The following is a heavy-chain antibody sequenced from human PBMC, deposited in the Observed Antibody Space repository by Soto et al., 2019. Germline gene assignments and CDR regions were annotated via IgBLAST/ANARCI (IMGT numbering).Heavy chain of an antibody. CDR2: SWHDGRHL. CDR1: GFTLDTYG. V-gene: IGHV3-33*01. D-gene: IGHD1-26*01. J-gene: IGHJ3*01. CDR3: ARDWGACGHGACYSRGFDL. Sequence: QEQLVESGGGVVQPGGSLRLSCAASGFTLDTYGMHWVRQAAGQGLEWVAVSWHDGRHLDYADSVRGRFTVFRDDYKNALFLEMNELRDDATAVYYCARDWGACGHGACYSRGFDLWGQGTLVTVSS.